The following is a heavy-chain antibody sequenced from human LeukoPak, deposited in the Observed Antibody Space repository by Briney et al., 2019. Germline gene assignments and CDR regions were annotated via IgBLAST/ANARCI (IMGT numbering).Heavy chain of an antibody. D-gene: IGHD5-12*01. J-gene: IGHJ4*02. Sequence: SETLSLTCALSGESFTKFHSSWIRQTPGKGLEWLGDINHSGTTDYNPSLTSRLSISVDTSKKQIPLKLYSVTVADTAIYYCAVDLVRGHIWGQGTMVTVSS. CDR3: AVDLVRGHI. CDR2: INHSGTT. CDR1: GESFTKFH. V-gene: IGHV4-34*01.